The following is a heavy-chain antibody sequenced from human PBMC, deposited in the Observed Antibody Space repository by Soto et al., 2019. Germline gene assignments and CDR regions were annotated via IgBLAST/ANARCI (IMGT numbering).Heavy chain of an antibody. CDR1: GVSMISYY. V-gene: IGHV4-59*08. CDR3: ARRIVATETFDS. D-gene: IGHD5-12*01. CDR2: IYYAGST. J-gene: IGHJ4*02. Sequence: SETLSLTCTFSGVSMISYYLSWLRQPPGRGLEWIGFIYYAGSTKYNPSLNSRVTISVDTSKNQFSLTVTSVTAADTAVYYCARRIVATETFDSWGQGTLVTVSS.